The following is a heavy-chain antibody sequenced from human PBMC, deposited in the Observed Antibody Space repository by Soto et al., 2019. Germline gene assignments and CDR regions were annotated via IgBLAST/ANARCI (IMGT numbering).Heavy chain of an antibody. Sequence: QVQLVQSGAEVKKPGSSVKVSCKASGGTFSSYRINWVRQAPGQGLEWVGGIVPIYRTADYAQKFQGRVTITADASARTSYMELRSVKSQGTAVYYCVRDSGAKLSSSWGKGTLVTVSS. CDR1: GGTFSSYR. V-gene: IGHV1-69*01. D-gene: IGHD6-13*01. J-gene: IGHJ4*02. CDR2: IVPIYRTA. CDR3: VRDSGAKLSSS.